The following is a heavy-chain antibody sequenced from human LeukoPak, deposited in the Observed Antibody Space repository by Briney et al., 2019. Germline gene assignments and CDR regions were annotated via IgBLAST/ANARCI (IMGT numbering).Heavy chain of an antibody. CDR3: ARRFLGNWFDP. Sequence: GASVKVSCKASGYTFTGYYMHGGRQAPGQGLEWRGWINPNSGGTNYAQKFQGRVTMTRDTSISTAYMELSRLRSDDTAVSYCARRFLGNWFDPWGQGTLVTVSS. D-gene: IGHD3-3*01. V-gene: IGHV1-2*02. CDR1: GYTFTGYY. J-gene: IGHJ5*02. CDR2: INPNSGGT.